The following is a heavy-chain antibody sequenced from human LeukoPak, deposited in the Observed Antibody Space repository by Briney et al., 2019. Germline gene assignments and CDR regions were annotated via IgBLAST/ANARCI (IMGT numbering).Heavy chain of an antibody. V-gene: IGHV2-5*02. CDR1: GFSLSTSGVG. Sequence: SGPTLVKPTQTLTLTCTFSGFSLSTSGVGVGWIRQPPGKALEWLALIYWDDDKRYSPSLKSRLTITKDTSKNQEVLTMTNMDPVDTATYYCAHRGASVAFDIWGQGTMVTVSS. CDR2: IYWDDDK. CDR3: AHRGASVAFDI. J-gene: IGHJ3*02. D-gene: IGHD5/OR15-5a*01.